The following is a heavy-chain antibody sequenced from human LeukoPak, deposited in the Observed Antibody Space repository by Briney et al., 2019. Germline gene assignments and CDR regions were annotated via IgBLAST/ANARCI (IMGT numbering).Heavy chain of an antibody. CDR3: ARDPSVIYFQH. D-gene: IGHD2/OR15-2a*01. CDR1: GFTVSSNY. V-gene: IGHV3-66*01. J-gene: IGHJ1*01. Sequence: GGSLRLSCAASGFTVSSNYMGWVRQAPGKGVEWVSVIYSGGSTYYADSVKGRFTISRDNSKNTLYLQMNSLRAEDTAVYYCARDPSVIYFQHWGQGTLVTVSS. CDR2: IYSGGST.